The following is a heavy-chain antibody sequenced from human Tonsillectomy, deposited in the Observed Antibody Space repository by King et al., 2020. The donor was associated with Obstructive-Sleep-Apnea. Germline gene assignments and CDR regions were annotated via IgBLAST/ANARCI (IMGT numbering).Heavy chain of an antibody. CDR3: ARGPAFWTGWSSCAFDI. CDR2: INHSGST. CDR1: GGSFSGYY. D-gene: IGHD3/OR15-3a*01. Sequence: VQLQQWGAGLLKPSETLSLTCAVYGGSFSGYYWSWIRQPPGKGLEWIGEINHSGSTNYNPSLKSRVTISVDTSKNQFSLKLSSVTAADTAVYYCARGPAFWTGWSSCAFDIWGKGKMVTVS. V-gene: IGHV4-34*01. J-gene: IGHJ3*02.